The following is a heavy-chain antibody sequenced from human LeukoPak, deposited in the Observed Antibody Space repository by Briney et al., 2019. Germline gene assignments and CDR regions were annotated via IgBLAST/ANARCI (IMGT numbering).Heavy chain of an antibody. J-gene: IGHJ5*02. CDR3: ARATMVRGSLWLDP. CDR1: GVSISSISYY. CDR2: IYYSEST. V-gene: IGHV4-39*01. Sequence: SETLSLTCTVSGVSISSISYYWGWIRQPPGKGLEWIGSIYYSESTYYNPSLKSRVTIYEDTSKNQFSLKLSPVTAADTAVYYCARATMVRGSLWLDPWGQGTLVTVSS. D-gene: IGHD3-10*01.